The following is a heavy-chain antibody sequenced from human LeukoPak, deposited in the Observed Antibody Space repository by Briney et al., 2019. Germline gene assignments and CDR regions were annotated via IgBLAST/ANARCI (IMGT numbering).Heavy chain of an antibody. CDR2: IYYSGST. V-gene: IGHV4-39*01. CDR3: ASRGDFDI. CDR1: GGSISSSSYY. Sequence: SETLSLTCTVSGGSISSSSYYWGWIRQPPGKGLEWIGSIYYSGSTYYNPSLKSRVTISVDTSKNQFSLKPSSVTAADTAVYYCASRGDFDIWGQGTMVTVSS. D-gene: IGHD3-10*01. J-gene: IGHJ3*02.